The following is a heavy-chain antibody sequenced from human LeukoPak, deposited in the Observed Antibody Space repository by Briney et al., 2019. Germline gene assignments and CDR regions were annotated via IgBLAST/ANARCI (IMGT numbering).Heavy chain of an antibody. J-gene: IGHJ6*02. Sequence: GGSLRLSCAASESTVSSSYMTWVRQAPGKGLEWVSMIYSAESIYYADSVKGRFTISRHSSKNTVYLQMNNLRIEDTAVYYCTRVPGYCGATSCFYYGMDVWGQGTTVTVSS. CDR2: IYSAESI. V-gene: IGHV3-53*04. CDR3: TRVPGYCGATSCFYYGMDV. CDR1: ESTVSSSY. D-gene: IGHD5-12*01.